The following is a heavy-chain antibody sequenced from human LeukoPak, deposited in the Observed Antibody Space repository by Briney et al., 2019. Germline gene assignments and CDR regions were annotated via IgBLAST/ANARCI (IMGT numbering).Heavy chain of an antibody. V-gene: IGHV3-23*01. CDR2: ISGSGGST. D-gene: IGHD2/OR15-2a*01. CDR1: GVTFSSYA. Sequence: GGSLRLSCAASGVTFSSYAMSWVRQAPGKGVEWVSAISGSGGSTYYADSVKGRFTTSRDNSNNTLYLQMNSLTAEDTPVYYCAKSPAVLSVDAFDIWGQGTTVTVSS. J-gene: IGHJ3*02. CDR3: AKSPAVLSVDAFDI.